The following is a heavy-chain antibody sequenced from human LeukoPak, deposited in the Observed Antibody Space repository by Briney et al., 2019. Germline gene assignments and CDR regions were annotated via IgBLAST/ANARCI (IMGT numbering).Heavy chain of an antibody. J-gene: IGHJ3*02. Sequence: ASVKVSCKASVYTFTGNYMNWVRQAPGQGLEWMGRINPNTGGTNYAQNFQGSVTMTRDTSITTVYMELSRLRSDDTAVYYCARVGDGLNDGFDIWGQGTMVTVSS. CDR1: VYTFTGNY. D-gene: IGHD5-24*01. CDR2: INPNTGGT. V-gene: IGHV1-2*06. CDR3: ARVGDGLNDGFDI.